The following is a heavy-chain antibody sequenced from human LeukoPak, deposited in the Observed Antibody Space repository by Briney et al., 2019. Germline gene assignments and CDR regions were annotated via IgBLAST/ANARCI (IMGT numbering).Heavy chain of an antibody. CDR3: ARVDRLYDSTYPAGYDI. CDR1: GYKYSDYY. J-gene: IGHJ3*02. D-gene: IGHD3-22*01. V-gene: IGHV1-2*02. CDR2: INPHSGGT. Sequence: GASVKVSCKASGYKYSDYYNHWVRLAPGQGLEWMGWINPHSGGTRYAPRFQGRVTMSSDTSINTAYMELRSLRSDDTAVFYCARVDRLYDSTYPAGYDIWGQGTRVTVSS.